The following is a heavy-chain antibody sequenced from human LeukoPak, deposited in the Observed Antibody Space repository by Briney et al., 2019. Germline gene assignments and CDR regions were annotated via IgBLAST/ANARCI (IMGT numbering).Heavy chain of an antibody. CDR3: ARRDWNLGYFDY. D-gene: IGHD1-1*01. V-gene: IGHV3-64*01. CDR1: GFTFSSFA. J-gene: IGHJ4*02. CDR2: ISSDGGRT. Sequence: GGSLRLSCGASGFTFSSFAMRWVRQSPGKGLEYVSAISSDGGRTYYANSVKGRFSISRDNSKNTLYLQMGSLRAEDMAVYYCARRDWNLGYFDYWGPGTLVTVSS.